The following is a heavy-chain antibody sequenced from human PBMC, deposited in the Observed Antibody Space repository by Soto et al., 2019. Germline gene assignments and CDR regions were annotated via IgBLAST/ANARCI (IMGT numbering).Heavy chain of an antibody. V-gene: IGHV3-48*02. CDR2: ISVSGSRM. CDR1: GFTFSTYS. CDR3: ARDQCRYDPNHPYYFDY. D-gene: IGHD3-16*01. Sequence: EVQLVESGGGLVQPGGSLRLSCAASGFTFSTYSMNWVRQAPGKGLEWVSYISVSGSRMFYADSVNGRFTISRDNAKNSLYLHMSSLRDEDTAVYYCARDQCRYDPNHPYYFDYWGQGTLVTVSS. J-gene: IGHJ4*02.